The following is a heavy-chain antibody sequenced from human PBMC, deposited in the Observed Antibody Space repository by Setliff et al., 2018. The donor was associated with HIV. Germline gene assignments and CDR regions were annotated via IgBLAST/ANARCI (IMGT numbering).Heavy chain of an antibody. CDR3: ARGSVGDYGDYGAYFDY. Sequence: LRLSCAASGITVSSNYMIWVRQAPGKGPEWVSVLYSGGSTYYADSVKGRFTISRDNSKNTLYLQMNSLRAEDTAVYYCARGSVGDYGDYGAYFDYWGQGTLVTVSS. CDR2: LYSGGST. D-gene: IGHD4-17*01. J-gene: IGHJ4*02. V-gene: IGHV3-53*01. CDR1: GITVSSNY.